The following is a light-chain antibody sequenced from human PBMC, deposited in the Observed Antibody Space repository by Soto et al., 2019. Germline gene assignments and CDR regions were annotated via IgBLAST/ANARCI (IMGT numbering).Light chain of an antibody. Sequence: QSALTQPASVSGSPGQSITISCTGSSSDVGGYNYVSWYQQYPGKAPKLMIYDVSNRPSGISDRFSGSKSGNAASLTISGLQAEDEADYYCSSYTISTTPLFGTGTKVTVL. V-gene: IGLV2-14*01. J-gene: IGLJ1*01. CDR1: SSDVGGYNY. CDR2: DVS. CDR3: SSYTISTTPL.